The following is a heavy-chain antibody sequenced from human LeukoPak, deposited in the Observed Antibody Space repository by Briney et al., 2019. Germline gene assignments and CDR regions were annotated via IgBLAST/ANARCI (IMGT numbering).Heavy chain of an antibody. CDR3: ARENSPGTEQSDFDY. D-gene: IGHD6-13*01. V-gene: IGHV1-69*06. J-gene: IGHJ4*02. CDR1: GGTFSSYA. Sequence: GSSVKVSCKASGGTFSSYAISWVRQAPGQGLEWMGGIIPIFGTANYAQKFQGRVTITADKSTSTAYMELSSLRSEDTAVYYCARENSPGTEQSDFDYWGRGTLVTVSS. CDR2: IIPIFGTA.